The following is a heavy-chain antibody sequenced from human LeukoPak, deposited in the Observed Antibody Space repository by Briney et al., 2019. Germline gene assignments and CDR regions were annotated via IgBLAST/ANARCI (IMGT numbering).Heavy chain of an antibody. CDR1: GFTFSSYG. D-gene: IGHD2-8*02. CDR2: ISYDGSNK. CDR3: ATGPFDY. Sequence: GGSLRLSCAASGFTFSSYGMHWVRQAPGKGLEWVAVISYDGSNKYYADSVKGRFTISRDNSKNTLYLQMNSLRAEDTAVYSCATGPFDYWGQGTLVTVSS. J-gene: IGHJ4*02. V-gene: IGHV3-30*03.